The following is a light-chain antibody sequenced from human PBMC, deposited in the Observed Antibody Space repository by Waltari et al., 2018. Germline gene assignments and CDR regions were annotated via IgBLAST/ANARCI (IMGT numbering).Light chain of an antibody. CDR2: DAS. CDR3: QQSSRLPYT. Sequence: DIQMTQSPSSLSASVGDRVTITCRASQSIATRLNWYQQKPGKAPKVLIYDASTLQRGVPSRFSGSASGTDFTLTISSLQPEDSASYFCQQSSRLPYTFGQGTKLEMK. CDR1: QSIATR. J-gene: IGKJ2*01. V-gene: IGKV1-39*01.